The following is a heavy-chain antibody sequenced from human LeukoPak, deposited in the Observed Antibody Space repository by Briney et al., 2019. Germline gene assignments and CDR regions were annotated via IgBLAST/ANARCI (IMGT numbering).Heavy chain of an antibody. CDR3: ARSVLGPYIGWYYFDY. CDR1: GGSISSYY. J-gene: IGHJ4*02. Sequence: SETLSLTCTVSGGSISSYYWSWIRQPPGKGLEWIGYIYYSGSTNYNPSLKSRVTISVDTSKNQFSLKLSSLTAADTAVYYCARSVLGPYIGWYYFDYWGQGTLVTVSS. V-gene: IGHV4-59*01. D-gene: IGHD2-15*01. CDR2: IYYSGST.